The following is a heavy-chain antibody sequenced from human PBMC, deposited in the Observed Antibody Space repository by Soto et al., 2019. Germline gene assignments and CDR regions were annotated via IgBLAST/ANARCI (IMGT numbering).Heavy chain of an antibody. CDR2: VTSSPSSM. CDR1: GFTFSGFS. V-gene: IGHV3-21*01. CDR3: ARVSYDILTGYYTYGMDV. Sequence: PGGSLRLSCAASGFTFSGFSMNWVRQAPGKGLEWVSSVTSSPSSMFYADSVKGRFTISRDNAKNSLYLQMNSLRAEDTAVYYCARVSYDILTGYYTYGMDVWGQGTTVTVSS. D-gene: IGHD3-9*01. J-gene: IGHJ6*02.